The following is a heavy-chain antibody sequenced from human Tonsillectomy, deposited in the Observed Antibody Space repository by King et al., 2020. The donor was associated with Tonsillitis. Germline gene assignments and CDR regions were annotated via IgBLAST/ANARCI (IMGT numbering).Heavy chain of an antibody. CDR1: GFTFSSYS. Sequence: LQLVQSGGGLVKPGGSLRLSCAASGFTFSSYSLNWVRQAPGKGLDWFSSISSGGGYIYYPDSVKGRFTISRDNAKNSLYLQMNSLRAEDTAVYYCARASGYGMDVWGQGTTVTVSS. CDR2: ISSGGGYI. D-gene: IGHD6-6*01. CDR3: ARASGYGMDV. J-gene: IGHJ6*02. V-gene: IGHV3-21*01.